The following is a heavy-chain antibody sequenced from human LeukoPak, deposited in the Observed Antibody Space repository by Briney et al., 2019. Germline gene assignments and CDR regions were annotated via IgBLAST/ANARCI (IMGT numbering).Heavy chain of an antibody. CDR3: AREILGGFNPGAY. D-gene: IGHD1-14*01. J-gene: IGHJ4*02. CDR1: LDSTTSNF. Sequence: PSETLSLTCTVSLDSTTSNFWSWVRQPPGKGLEWIGEIHRSGSPNYNPSLQSRVTISIDRSRNQIVLELSSVTAADAAVYYCAREILGGFNPGAYWGQGTLVTVSS. V-gene: IGHV4-4*02. CDR2: IHRSGSP.